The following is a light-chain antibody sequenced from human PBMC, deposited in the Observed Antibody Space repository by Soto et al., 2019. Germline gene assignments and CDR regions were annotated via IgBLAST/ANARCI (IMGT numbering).Light chain of an antibody. J-gene: IGKJ4*01. CDR2: GLS. V-gene: IGKV3-15*01. CDR3: QQSNNWPPLT. CDR1: QSVAGN. Sequence: EMVMTQSPATLSVSPGETATLSCRASQSVAGNLAWYQQKPGQPPRLLIYGLSTRATGVPARFSGSGSETDVSLTISSLQIEDFALYYCQQSNNWPPLTCGGGTNVEIK.